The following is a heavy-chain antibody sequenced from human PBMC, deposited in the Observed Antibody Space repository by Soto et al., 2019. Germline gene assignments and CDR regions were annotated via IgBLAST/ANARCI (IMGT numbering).Heavy chain of an antibody. J-gene: IGHJ2*01. Sequence: SETLSLTCTVSGVSISGGVHSWSWIRKPPGKGLEWIGHIFDSGSTYYNPSLKSRLTISVDTSKNQFSLRLSSVTAADTAVYYCAREIMPLTNDWYFDLWGRGTLVTVSS. CDR3: AREIMPLTNDWYFDL. V-gene: IGHV4-30-4*01. CDR1: GVSISGGVHS. CDR2: IFDSGST. D-gene: IGHD2-8*01.